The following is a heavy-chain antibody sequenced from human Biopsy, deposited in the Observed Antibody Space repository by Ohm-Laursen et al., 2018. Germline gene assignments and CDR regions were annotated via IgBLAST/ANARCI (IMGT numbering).Heavy chain of an antibody. V-gene: IGHV4-4*07. D-gene: IGHD3-22*01. Sequence: SDTLSLTCNVSGSDINNYYWSWIRQPAGKGLEWIGRIYPGGSTNYNPSLKSRVTMSVDTSKKQLSLGLRSVTAADTAMYYCASVVLGPTNDAFDLWGQGTMVVVSS. CDR2: IYPGGST. CDR3: ASVVLGPTNDAFDL. J-gene: IGHJ3*01. CDR1: GSDINNYY.